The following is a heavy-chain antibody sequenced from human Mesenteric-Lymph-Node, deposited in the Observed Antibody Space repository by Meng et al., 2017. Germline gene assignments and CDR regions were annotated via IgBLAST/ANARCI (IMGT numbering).Heavy chain of an antibody. D-gene: IGHD3-22*01. V-gene: IGHV3-30*04. J-gene: IGHJ2*01. CDR2: ISYDGSNK. CDR1: GFTFSSYA. CDR3: ACGSSGYYLEDWYFDL. Sequence: GESLKISCAASGFTFSSYAMHWVRQAPGKGLEWVAVISYDGSNKYYAASVKGRFTISRDNSKNTLYLQMNSLRAEDTAVYYCACGSSGYYLEDWYFDLWGRGTLVTVSS.